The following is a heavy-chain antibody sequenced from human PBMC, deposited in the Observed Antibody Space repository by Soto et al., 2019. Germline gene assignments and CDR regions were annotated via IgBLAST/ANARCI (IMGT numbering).Heavy chain of an antibody. J-gene: IGHJ4*02. V-gene: IGHV1-3*01. CDR1: GYTFTSYA. CDR2: INAGNGNT. Sequence: GASVKVSCKASGYTFTSYAMHWVRQAPGQRLEWMGWINAGNGNTKYSQKFQGRVTITRDTSASTAYMELSSLRSEDAAVYYCARGTYYYDSSGYPLDYWGQGTLVTVSS. D-gene: IGHD3-22*01. CDR3: ARGTYYYDSSGYPLDY.